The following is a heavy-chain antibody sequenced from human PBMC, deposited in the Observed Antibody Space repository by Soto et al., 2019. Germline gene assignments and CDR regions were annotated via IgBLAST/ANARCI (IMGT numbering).Heavy chain of an antibody. D-gene: IGHD3-22*01. CDR3: ARMSYFYDKWYFDL. CDR1: GASINNNDYY. CDR2: VYYSGTT. Sequence: QLQESGPGLVKPSQTLSLTCTVSGASINNNDYYWSWIRQTPGKGLEWIGYVYYSGTTDYIPSLKSRLSMSIDKSQNQFTLKLNSVTAADTATYYCARMSYFYDKWYFDLSGRGTLVTVSS. V-gene: IGHV4-30-4*01. J-gene: IGHJ2*01.